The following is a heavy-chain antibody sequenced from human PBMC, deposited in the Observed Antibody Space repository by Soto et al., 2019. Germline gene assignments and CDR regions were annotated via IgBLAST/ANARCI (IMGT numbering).Heavy chain of an antibody. D-gene: IGHD6-13*01. CDR3: ARRRIAAAGAVRYFDY. Sequence: SETLSLTCTVSGGSISSGGYYWSWIRQHPGKGLEWIGYIYYSGSTYYNPSLKSRVTISVDTSKNQLSLKLSSVTAADMAVYYCARRRIAAAGAVRYFDYWGQGTLVTVSS. V-gene: IGHV4-31*03. CDR1: GGSISSGGYY. J-gene: IGHJ4*02. CDR2: IYYSGST.